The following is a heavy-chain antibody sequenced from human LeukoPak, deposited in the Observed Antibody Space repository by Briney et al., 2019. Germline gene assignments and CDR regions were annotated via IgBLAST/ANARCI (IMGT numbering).Heavy chain of an antibody. CDR1: GFTFSSYG. CDR3: AREYSGRCIHAFHS. CDR2: IQYDVSSE. V-gene: IGHV3-30*02. J-gene: IGHJ3*02. Sequence: GGSLRLSCAASGFTFSSYGMHWVRQAPGKGLEWVAFIQYDVSSEYYADSVKGRFTVSRDNSKNTLYLQMNSLRAEDTAVYYCAREYSGRCIHAFHSWGQGTMVTVSS. D-gene: IGHD6-13*01.